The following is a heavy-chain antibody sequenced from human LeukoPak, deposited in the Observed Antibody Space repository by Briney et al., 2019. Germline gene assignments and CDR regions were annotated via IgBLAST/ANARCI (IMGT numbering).Heavy chain of an antibody. CDR3: AKDHRGRYILTGYSADY. V-gene: IGHV3-23*01. CDR1: GFTFSSYA. Sequence: PGGSLRLSCAASGFTFSSYAMSWVRQAPGKGLKWVSAISGSGGSTYYADSVKGRFTISRDNSKNTLYLQMNSLRAEDTAVYYCAKDHRGRYILTGYSADYWGQGTLVTVSS. CDR2: ISGSGGST. J-gene: IGHJ4*02. D-gene: IGHD3-9*01.